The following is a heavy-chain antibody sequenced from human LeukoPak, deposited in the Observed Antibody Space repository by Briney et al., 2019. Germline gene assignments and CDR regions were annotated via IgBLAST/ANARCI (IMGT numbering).Heavy chain of an antibody. V-gene: IGHV3-20*04. D-gene: IGHD4-11*01. CDR2: INWNGGST. CDR1: GFTFDDYG. J-gene: IGHJ4*02. Sequence: PGGSLRLSWAASGFTFDDYGMSWVRQVPGKGLEWVSGINWNGGSTGYADSVKGRFTISRDNAKNSLYLQMNSLRAEDTALYYCARGSYSNWAAPDYWGQGTLVTVSS. CDR3: ARGSYSNWAAPDY.